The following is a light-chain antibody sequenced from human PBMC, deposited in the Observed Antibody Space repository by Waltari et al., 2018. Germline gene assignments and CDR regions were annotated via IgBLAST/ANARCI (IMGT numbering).Light chain of an antibody. J-gene: IGLJ3*02. V-gene: IGLV2-11*01. CDR2: DVT. Sequence: QSALTQPRSVSGSPGPSVTISCTGTSSDVGGYTYVSWYQHHPGKAPKLIIYDVTKRPSGVPDRFSASKSDNTASLTISGLQAEDEADYYCCSYAGSITFWVFGGGTKLTVL. CDR3: CSYAGSITFWV. CDR1: SSDVGGYTY.